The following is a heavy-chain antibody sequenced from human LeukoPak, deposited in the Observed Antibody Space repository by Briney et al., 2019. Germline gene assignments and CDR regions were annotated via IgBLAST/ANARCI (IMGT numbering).Heavy chain of an antibody. J-gene: IGHJ5*02. CDR3: ARGSSWGYWFDP. V-gene: IGHV6-1*01. D-gene: IGHD6-13*01. CDR2: TYYRSRWYN. Sequence: SQTLSLTCVISGDRVSSSSAAWSWVRQSPSRGLEWLGRTYYRSRWYNDYAVSLKSRITIDADTSKNQFSLHLNSVTPDDTAVYYCARGSSWGYWFDPWGQGTLVTVSS. CDR1: GDRVSSSSAA.